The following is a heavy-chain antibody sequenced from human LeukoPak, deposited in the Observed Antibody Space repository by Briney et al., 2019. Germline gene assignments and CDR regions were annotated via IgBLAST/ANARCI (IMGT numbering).Heavy chain of an antibody. D-gene: IGHD3-9*01. CDR1: GGSFSGYY. Sequence: PSETLSLTCAVYGGSFSGYYWSWIRQPPGKGLEWIGEINHSGSTNYNPSLKSRVAISVDTSKNQFSLKLSSVTAADTAVYYCARGRFFYDILTGYYRGVEFYGMDVWGQGTTVTVPS. J-gene: IGHJ6*02. CDR3: ARGRFFYDILTGYYRGVEFYGMDV. V-gene: IGHV4-34*01. CDR2: INHSGST.